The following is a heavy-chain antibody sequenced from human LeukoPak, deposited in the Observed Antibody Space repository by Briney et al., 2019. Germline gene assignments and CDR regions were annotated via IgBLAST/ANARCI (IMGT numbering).Heavy chain of an antibody. J-gene: IGHJ4*02. V-gene: IGHV3-53*01. CDR3: ASLDCSSTSCSDY. D-gene: IGHD2-2*01. CDR2: IYSGGST. CDR1: GFTVSSNY. Sequence: PGGSLRLSCAASGFTVSSNYMSWVRQAPGKGLEWVSVIYSGGSTYYADSVKGRFTISRDNSKNTLYLQMNSLRAEDTAVYYCASLDCSSTSCSDYWGQGTLVTVSS.